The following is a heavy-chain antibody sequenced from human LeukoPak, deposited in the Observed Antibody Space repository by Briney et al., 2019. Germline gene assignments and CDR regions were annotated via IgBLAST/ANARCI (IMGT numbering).Heavy chain of an antibody. CDR2: INCNTGGA. Sequence: ASVKVSCKVSGSTFTGFYIHWVRQAPGQGLEWLGWINCNTGGATSAQRFQGRVTMSRDTSISTAYMDLSSLTSDDTALYFCATAATGTPWIFDSWGQGTLVTVSS. D-gene: IGHD6-13*01. CDR3: ATAATGTPWIFDS. V-gene: IGHV1-2*02. CDR1: GSTFTGFY. J-gene: IGHJ4*02.